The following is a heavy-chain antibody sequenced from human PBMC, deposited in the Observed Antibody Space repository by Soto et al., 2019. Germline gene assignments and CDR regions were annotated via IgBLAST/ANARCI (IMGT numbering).Heavy chain of an antibody. CDR3: ARDSGESSYSSSWTGNYYGMDV. D-gene: IGHD6-13*01. Sequence: AASVKVSCKASGGTFSSYAISWVRQAPGQGLEWMGGIIPIFGTANYAQKFQGRVTITADESTSTAYMELSSLRSEDTAVYYCARDSGESSYSSSWTGNYYGMDVWGQGTTVTVSS. CDR1: GGTFSSYA. CDR2: IIPIFGTA. V-gene: IGHV1-69*13. J-gene: IGHJ6*02.